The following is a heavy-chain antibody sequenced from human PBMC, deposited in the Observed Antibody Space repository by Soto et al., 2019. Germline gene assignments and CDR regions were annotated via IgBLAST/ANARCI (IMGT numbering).Heavy chain of an antibody. D-gene: IGHD6-13*01. CDR3: ARRRRAAGGYYFDY. V-gene: IGHV2-5*02. CDR2: IYWDDDK. Sequence: QITLKESGPTLVKPTQTLTLTCSFSGFSLSTSGVGVGWIRQPPGKALEWLALIYWDDDKRYSPSLERRLTITRDTSKTQVVLTMTNMNPVDTATYYCARRRRAAGGYYFDYWGQGALITVSS. CDR1: GFSLSTSGVG. J-gene: IGHJ4*02.